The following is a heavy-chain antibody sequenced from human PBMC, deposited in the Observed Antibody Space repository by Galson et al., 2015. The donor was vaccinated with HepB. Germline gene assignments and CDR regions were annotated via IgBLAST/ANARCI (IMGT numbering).Heavy chain of an antibody. CDR3: TAMTTELYYYYGMDV. Sequence: SLRLSCAASGFTFSNAWMNWVRQAPGKGLEWVGRIKSKTDGGTTDYAAPVKGRFTISRDDSKNTLYLQMNSLKTEDTAVYYCTAMTTELYYYYGMDVWGQGTTVTVSS. J-gene: IGHJ6*02. CDR2: IKSKTDGGTT. CDR1: GFTFSNAW. D-gene: IGHD4-17*01. V-gene: IGHV3-15*07.